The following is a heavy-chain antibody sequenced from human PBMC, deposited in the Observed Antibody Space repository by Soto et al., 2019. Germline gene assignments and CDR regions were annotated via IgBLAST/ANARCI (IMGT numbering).Heavy chain of an antibody. CDR1: GFTFSSHV. V-gene: IGHV3-33*08. CDR3: XXXXXXFDI. J-gene: IGHJ3*02. CDR2: IWFDGSSE. Sequence: QVQLVESGGGVVQPGRSLRLSCAASGFTFSSHVMHWVRQAPGKGLEWVAAIWFDGSSEYYADLAEGRFTISRDNSKNTXXLXXXXXXXXXXXXXXXXXXXXXFDIWGQGTMVTVSS.